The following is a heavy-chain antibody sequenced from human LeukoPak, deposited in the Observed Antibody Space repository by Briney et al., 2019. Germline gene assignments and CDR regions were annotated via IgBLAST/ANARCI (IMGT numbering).Heavy chain of an antibody. CDR2: ISSSSSYI. CDR3: ARDPLRYSSGWFE. V-gene: IGHV3-21*01. J-gene: IGHJ4*02. Sequence: GSLRLSCAVSGFPFNTYSMNWVRQAPGKGLEWVSSISSSSSYIYYADSVKGRFTISRDNAKNSLYLQMNSLRAEDTAVYYCARDPLRYSSGWFEWGQGTLVTVSS. CDR1: GFPFNTYS. D-gene: IGHD6-19*01.